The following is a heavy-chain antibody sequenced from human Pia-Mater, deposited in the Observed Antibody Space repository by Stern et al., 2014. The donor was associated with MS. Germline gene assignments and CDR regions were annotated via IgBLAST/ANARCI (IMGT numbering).Heavy chain of an antibody. V-gene: IGHV1-69*01. J-gene: IGHJ6*04. D-gene: IGHD3-9*01. CDR2: IIPIFGTA. CDR1: GGTFNVYA. CDR3: ARDGRHTDNYXLDV. Sequence: QVQLVESGAEVKKPGSSVKVSCKASGGTFNVYAINWLRQAPGQWLEWMGGIIPIFGTANYAQKFQGRGTITADESTRTSSMQLSSLRYDDTAVYYCARDGRHTDNYXLDVWGKGTTVTVSS.